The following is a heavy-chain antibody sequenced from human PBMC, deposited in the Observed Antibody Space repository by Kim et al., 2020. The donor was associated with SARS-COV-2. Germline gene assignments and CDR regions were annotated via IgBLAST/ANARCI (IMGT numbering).Heavy chain of an antibody. V-gene: IGHV3-21*01. CDR3: ARDSLNGLYGMDV. J-gene: IGHJ6*02. D-gene: IGHD2-8*01. Sequence: GGSLRLSCAASGFTFSSYSMNWVRQAPGKGLEWVSSISSSSSYIYYADSVKGRFTISRDNAKNSLYLQMNSLRAEDTAVYYCARDSLNGLYGMDVWGQGTTVTVSS. CDR1: GFTFSSYS. CDR2: ISSSSSYI.